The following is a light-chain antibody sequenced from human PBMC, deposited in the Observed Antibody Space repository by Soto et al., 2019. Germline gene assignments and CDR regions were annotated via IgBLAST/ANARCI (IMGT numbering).Light chain of an antibody. CDR1: QGMSNY. J-gene: IGKJ1*01. V-gene: IGKV1-17*03. CDR2: AAS. CDR3: LQHNSYPWT. Sequence: DIQMTQSPSAMSAFLGARVTITSRASQGMSNYLDWFQQKPETVPKRLIYAASSVQSGVPSRFSGSGYGTDFTLTISRLQPEDFATYCCLQHNSYPWTFGQGTKVDIK.